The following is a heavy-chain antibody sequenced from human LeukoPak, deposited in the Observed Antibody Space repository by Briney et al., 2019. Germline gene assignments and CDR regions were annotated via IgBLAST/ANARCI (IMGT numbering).Heavy chain of an antibody. CDR3: AKAHRYYDILTGYYTVNDY. CDR1: GFTFSSYA. Sequence: ARGSLRLSCAASGFTFSSYAMSWVRQAPGKGLEWVSAISGSGGSTYYADSVKGRFTISRDNSKNTLYPQMNSLRAEDTAVYYCAKAHRYYDILTGYYTVNDYWGQGTLVTVSS. CDR2: ISGSGGST. D-gene: IGHD3-9*01. V-gene: IGHV3-23*01. J-gene: IGHJ4*02.